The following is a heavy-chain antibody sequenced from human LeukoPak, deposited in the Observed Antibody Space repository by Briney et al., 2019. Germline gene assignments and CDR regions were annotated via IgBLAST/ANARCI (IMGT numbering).Heavy chain of an antibody. V-gene: IGHV3-21*04. D-gene: IGHD3-22*01. CDR1: GFTFSSYS. Sequence: GGSLRLFCAASGFTFSSYSMNWVREAPGKGLEWVSSISSSSSYIYYADSVKGRFTISRDNAKNSLYLQMNSLRSEDTAVYYCARGRLFSYDSSGYYDRWGQGTLVTVSS. J-gene: IGHJ5*02. CDR2: ISSSSSYI. CDR3: ARGRLFSYDSSGYYDR.